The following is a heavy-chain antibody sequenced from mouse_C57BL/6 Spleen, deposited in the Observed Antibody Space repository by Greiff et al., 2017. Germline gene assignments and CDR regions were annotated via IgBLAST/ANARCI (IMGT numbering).Heavy chain of an antibody. CDR1: GYTFTSYW. CDR3: TRSGYGSSLYYAMDY. CDR2: IYPGNSDT. J-gene: IGHJ4*01. V-gene: IGHV1-5*01. D-gene: IGHD1-1*01. Sequence: VQLQQSGTVLARPGASVKMSCTTSGYTFTSYWMHWVKQRPGQGLEWIGAIYPGNSDTSYNQKFKGKAKLTAVTSASTAYMELSSLTNEDSAVYYCTRSGYGSSLYYAMDYWGQGTSVTVSS.